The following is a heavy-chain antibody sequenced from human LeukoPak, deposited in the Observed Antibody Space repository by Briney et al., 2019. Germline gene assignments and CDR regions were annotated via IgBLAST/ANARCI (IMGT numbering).Heavy chain of an antibody. Sequence: PSETLSLTCTVSGGSISSPTYYWAWLRQPPGQELEWIKTIHHSGSTYDNPSLKSRFTMSVDTSKNQFFLNLSSVTAADTAVYYCARLGGYHDPPDYWGQGTLVTVSS. V-gene: IGHV4-39*01. CDR2: IHHSGST. D-gene: IGHD3-16*02. J-gene: IGHJ4*02. CDR3: ARLGGYHDPPDY. CDR1: GGSISSPTYY.